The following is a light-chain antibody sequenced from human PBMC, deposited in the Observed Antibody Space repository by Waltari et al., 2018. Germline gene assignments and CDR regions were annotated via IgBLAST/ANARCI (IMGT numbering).Light chain of an antibody. CDR3: QQYGSSPPFT. CDR2: GAS. CDR1: QSISSSF. V-gene: IGKV3-20*01. Sequence: EIVLTQSPGTLSLSPGERVTLSCRASQSISSSFLAGYRQKPGQAPSLLIHGASSRATGIPDRFSGSGSATDFTLTISRLEPEDFALYYCQQYGSSPPFTFGQGTKLEI. J-gene: IGKJ2*01.